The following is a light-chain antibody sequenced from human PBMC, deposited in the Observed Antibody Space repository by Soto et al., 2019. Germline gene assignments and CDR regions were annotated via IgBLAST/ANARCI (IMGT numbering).Light chain of an antibody. J-gene: IGKJ2*01. CDR2: GAT. V-gene: IGKV3-20*01. CDR1: QRVSGSS. Sequence: VLTRSPGTLSLSPGDRATLSCRTSQRVSGSSLAWYQQKPGQAPRVLFYGATNRATGVPDRFSGNGSGADFTLTISRLEPGDFGVYHCQQYGNSPSFGQGTKLEIK. CDR3: QQYGNSPS.